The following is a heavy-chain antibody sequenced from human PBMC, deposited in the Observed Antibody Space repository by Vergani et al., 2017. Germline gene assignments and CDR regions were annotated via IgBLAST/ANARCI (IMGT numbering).Heavy chain of an antibody. V-gene: IGHV3-30*03. CDR2: ISYDVTQK. CDR1: GFTSSYYG. CDR3: ATKSCGTPGCQIGYFRE. Sequence: QVHLVESGGGVVQPGRSLRLSCVVSGFTSSYYGMHWVRQAPGKGLEWVAVISYDVTQKYYADSVKGRFTISRDNFKSTLYLQMNSLRTEDTAVYYCATKSCGTPGCQIGYFREGGQGTLVTVSS. J-gene: IGHJ1*01. D-gene: IGHD1-1*01.